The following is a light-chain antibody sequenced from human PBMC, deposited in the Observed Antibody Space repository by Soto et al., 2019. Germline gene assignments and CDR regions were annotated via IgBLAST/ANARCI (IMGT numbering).Light chain of an antibody. Sequence: EIVMTQSPATLSVSPGERATLSFRASQTVSSNLAWYQQKPGQAPRLLIYGASTRATGIPARFSGSGSGTEFTLTISSLQSEDFAVYYCQQYNNWPPYTFGQGTKLKIK. J-gene: IGKJ2*01. CDR1: QTVSSN. V-gene: IGKV3-15*01. CDR2: GAS. CDR3: QQYNNWPPYT.